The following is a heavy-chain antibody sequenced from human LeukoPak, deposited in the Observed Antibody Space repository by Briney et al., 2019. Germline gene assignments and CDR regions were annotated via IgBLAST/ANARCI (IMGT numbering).Heavy chain of an antibody. Sequence: SETLPLTCTVSGGSISSGSYYWSWIRQPAGKGLEWIGRIYTSGSTNYNPSLKSRVTISVDTSKNQFSLKLSSVTAADKAVYYCARGPPSRYCSSTSCYLMGYYYYYYMDVWGKGTTVTVSS. V-gene: IGHV4-61*02. CDR1: GGSISSGSYY. CDR3: ARGPPSRYCSSTSCYLMGYYYYYYMDV. D-gene: IGHD2-2*01. CDR2: IYTSGST. J-gene: IGHJ6*03.